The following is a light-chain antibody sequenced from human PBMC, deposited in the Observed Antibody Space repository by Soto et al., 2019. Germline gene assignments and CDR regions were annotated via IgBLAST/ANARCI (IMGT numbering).Light chain of an antibody. J-gene: IGKJ2*01. CDR1: QSVSSSY. V-gene: IGKV3-20*01. Sequence: EIVLTQSPCTLSLSPGESATLSCRASQSVSSSYLSWDQQKPGQAPRLLIHGTSDRATGIPDRFSGGGSGTDFTLTISSLEPEDFAVYYCQPYGRLPPYTFGQGTKLEIK. CDR2: GTS. CDR3: QPYGRLPPYT.